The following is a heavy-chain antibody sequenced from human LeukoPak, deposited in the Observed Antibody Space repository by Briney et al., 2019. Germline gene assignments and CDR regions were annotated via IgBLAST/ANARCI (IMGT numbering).Heavy chain of an antibody. CDR1: GGSISSGDYY. Sequence: SETLSLTCTVSGGSISSGDYYWSWIRQPPGKGLEWIGYIYYSGSTYYNPSLKSRVTISVDTSKNQFSLKLSSVTAADTAVYYCARAPYSGYGSYWYFDLWGRGTLVTVSS. J-gene: IGHJ2*01. V-gene: IGHV4-30-4*01. CDR2: IYYSGST. CDR3: ARAPYSGYGSYWYFDL. D-gene: IGHD5-12*01.